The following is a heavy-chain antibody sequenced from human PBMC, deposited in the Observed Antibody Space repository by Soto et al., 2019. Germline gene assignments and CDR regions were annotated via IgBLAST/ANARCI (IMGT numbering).Heavy chain of an antibody. CDR3: ARERHARTWYSVEYIQH. V-gene: IGHV1-18*01. J-gene: IGHJ1*01. CDR1: GYTFSSYG. Sequence: GASVKVSCKASGYTFSSYGISWVRQAPGQGLEWMGWISGYNGNTNYAQKFQGRVIMTTDTSTNTVFMELRSLRSDDTAIYYCARERHARTWYSVEYIQHWGQGTLVTVSS. D-gene: IGHD1-1*01. CDR2: ISGYNGNT.